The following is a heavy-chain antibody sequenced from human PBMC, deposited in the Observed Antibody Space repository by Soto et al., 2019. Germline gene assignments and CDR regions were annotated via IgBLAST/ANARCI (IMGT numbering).Heavy chain of an antibody. J-gene: IGHJ6*02. CDR1: GFTFSSYG. CDR3: ARDRRVRGVIITFVGRYGMDV. Sequence: ESVGGVVQPGRSLRLSCAASGFTFSSYGMHWVRQAPGKGLEWVAVIWYDGSNKYYADSVKGRFTISRDNSKNTLYLQMNSLRAEDTAVYYCARDRRVRGVIITFVGRYGMDVWGQGTTVTVSS. V-gene: IGHV3-33*01. CDR2: IWYDGSNK. D-gene: IGHD3-10*01.